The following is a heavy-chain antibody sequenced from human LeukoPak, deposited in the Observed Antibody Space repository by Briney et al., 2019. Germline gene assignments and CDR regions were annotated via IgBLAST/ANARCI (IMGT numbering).Heavy chain of an antibody. CDR3: ARDEEDSSGFPLGY. D-gene: IGHD3-22*01. CDR1: GFTISNYA. CDR2: ITSNGGST. V-gene: IGHV3-64*02. Sequence: PGGSLRLSCAASGFTISNYAMHWVRQAPGKGLEDVAAITSNGGSTYYLDSVKGRFTISRDNAKNTLYLQMNSLRAEDTAVYYCARDEEDSSGFPLGYWGQGTLVTVSS. J-gene: IGHJ4*02.